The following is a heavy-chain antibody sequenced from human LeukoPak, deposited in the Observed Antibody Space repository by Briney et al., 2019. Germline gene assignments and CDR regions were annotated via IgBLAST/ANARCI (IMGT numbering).Heavy chain of an antibody. CDR2: INEDGSDK. CDR3: ARDEPGFGDFLLY. CDR1: GFTFSSYA. D-gene: IGHD3-10*01. V-gene: IGHV3-7*01. J-gene: IGHJ4*02. Sequence: GGSLRLSCAASGFTFSSYAMSWVRQAPGKGLEWVANINEDGSDKYYADSMKGRFTISRDNTKNSLYLQVNNLRAEDTAVYYCARDEPGFGDFLLYWGQGTLVTVSS.